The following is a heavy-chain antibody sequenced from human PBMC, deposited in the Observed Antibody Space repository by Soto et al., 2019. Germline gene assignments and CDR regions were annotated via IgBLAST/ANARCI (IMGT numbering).Heavy chain of an antibody. CDR1: GFSFSSYG. J-gene: IGHJ4*02. CDR2: ILHDGSKK. V-gene: IGHV3-30*18. CDR3: AKDRGHSSGCFDF. D-gene: IGHD6-19*01. Sequence: QVQLVESGGGVVQPGRSLRLSCAVSGFSFSSYGMHWVRQAPGKGLEWVALILHDGSKKYYADSVKGRFTISRDNTKNTLYLEMNSLRAEDTAVYYCAKDRGHSSGCFDFWGQGTLVTVSS.